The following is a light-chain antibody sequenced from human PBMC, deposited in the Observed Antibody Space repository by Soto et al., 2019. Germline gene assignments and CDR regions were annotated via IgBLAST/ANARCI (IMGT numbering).Light chain of an antibody. CDR3: HQYYSTHNT. CDR2: WAS. V-gene: IGKV4-1*01. CDR1: QSVLYSSSNKNY. Sequence: DIVMTQSPDSLAVSLGERATINCKSSQSVLYSSSNKNYLAWYQQKAGQPPKLLISWASTRESGVPDRFSGSGSGTDFTLTISSLQAEDVAVYFCHQYYSTHNTFGQGTKLEIK. J-gene: IGKJ2*01.